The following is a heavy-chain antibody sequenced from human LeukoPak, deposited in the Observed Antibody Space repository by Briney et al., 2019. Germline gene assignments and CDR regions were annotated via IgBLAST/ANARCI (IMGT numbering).Heavy chain of an antibody. D-gene: IGHD3-22*01. V-gene: IGHV1-18*01. J-gene: IGHJ5*02. CDR3: ARITYYYDSSGPWGWFDP. CDR1: GYTFTIYG. Sequence: ASVKVSCKASGYTFTIYGISWVRQAPGQGLEWMGWISAYNGNTNYAQKLQGRVTMTTDTSTSTAYMELRSLRSDDTAVYYCARITYYYDSSGPWGWFDPWGQGTLVTVSS. CDR2: ISAYNGNT.